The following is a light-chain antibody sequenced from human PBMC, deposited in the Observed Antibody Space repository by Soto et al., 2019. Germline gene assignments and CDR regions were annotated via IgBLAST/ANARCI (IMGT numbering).Light chain of an antibody. V-gene: IGKV1-39*01. CDR2: AAS. CDR1: QFIDSY. Sequence: DIQLTQSPTSLSASVGDRVTISCRANQFIDSYLTWYQQKPGKAPKLLIYAASSLQSGVSSRFSGSGSGTDFTLTINSLQPEDFATYYCQQSYSTTRTFGQGTKVDIK. CDR3: QQSYSTTRT. J-gene: IGKJ1*01.